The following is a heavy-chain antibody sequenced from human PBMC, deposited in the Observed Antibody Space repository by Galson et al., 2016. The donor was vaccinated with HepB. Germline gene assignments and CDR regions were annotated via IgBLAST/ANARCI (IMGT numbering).Heavy chain of an antibody. CDR2: IYWDGDQ. D-gene: IGHD3-10*01. V-gene: IGHV2-5*02. CDR3: ARLIINIFDS. Sequence: PALVTPTQTLTLTCTFSGFSLPTRGVAVGWIRQPPGKALECLALIYWDGDQRYSPSLRTRLTITRDTSRDQVVFSMTNMDPVDTGTYFCARLIINIFDSWGPGTLVTVSS. CDR1: GFSLPTRGVA. J-gene: IGHJ5*01.